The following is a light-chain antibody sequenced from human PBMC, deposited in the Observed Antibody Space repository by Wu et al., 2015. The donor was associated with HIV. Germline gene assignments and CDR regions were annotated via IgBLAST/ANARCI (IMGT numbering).Light chain of an antibody. V-gene: IGKV1-6*01. J-gene: IGKJ1*01. CDR1: QAIRHD. CDR2: AAS. Sequence: AIQMTQSPSSLSASVGDRVTITCRASQAIRHDVGWYQQKPGKAPKVLIYAASNLQSGVPSRFSGSGSGTHFTLTISSLQPEDFATYFCLQVYNYPWTFGQGTKVE. CDR3: LQVYNYPWT.